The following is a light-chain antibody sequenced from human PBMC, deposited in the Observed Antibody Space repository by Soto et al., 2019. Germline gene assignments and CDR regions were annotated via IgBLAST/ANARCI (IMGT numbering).Light chain of an antibody. J-gene: IGKJ2*01. CDR1: QSIGNW. V-gene: IGKV1-5*01. Sequence: DIQITQSPSTLSASVGDRVTITCRASQSIGNWLAWYQQKPGKAPKLLIYDASSVESGVPSRSSGSGTGTEVNLNFSGLQLDDFANYYCQQYHPYNTFGQVTNVE. CDR3: QQYHPYNT. CDR2: DAS.